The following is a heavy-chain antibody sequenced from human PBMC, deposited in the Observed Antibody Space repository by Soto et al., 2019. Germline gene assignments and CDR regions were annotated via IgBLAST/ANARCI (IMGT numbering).Heavy chain of an antibody. D-gene: IGHD6-19*01. CDR2: IIPILGIA. J-gene: IGHJ6*03. V-gene: IGHV1-69*02. CDR1: GGTFSSYT. Sequence: GASVKVSCKASGGTFSSYTISWVRQAPGQGLEWMGRIIPILGIANYAQKFQGRVTITADKSTSTAYMELSSLRSEDTAVYYCARCPIAVAGTDYYYYYMDVWGKGTTVTVSS. CDR3: ARCPIAVAGTDYYYYYMDV.